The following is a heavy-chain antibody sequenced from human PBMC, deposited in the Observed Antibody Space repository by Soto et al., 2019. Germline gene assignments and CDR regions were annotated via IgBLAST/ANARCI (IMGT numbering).Heavy chain of an antibody. V-gene: IGHV1-69*13. D-gene: IGHD3-22*01. CDR2: IIPIFGTA. Sequence: ASVKVSCKASGGTFSSYAISWVRQAPGQGLEWMGGIIPIFGTANYAQKFQGRVTITADESTSTAYMELRSLRSDDTAVYYCARSNDPPYYYDSSGYSLDPFDYWGQGTLVTVSS. CDR3: ARSNDPPYYYDSSGYSLDPFDY. J-gene: IGHJ4*02. CDR1: GGTFSSYA.